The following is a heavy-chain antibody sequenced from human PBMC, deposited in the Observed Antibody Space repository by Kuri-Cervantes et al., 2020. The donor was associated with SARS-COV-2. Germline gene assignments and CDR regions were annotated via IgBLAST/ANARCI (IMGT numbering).Heavy chain of an antibody. CDR3: ARYFYYDSSGYYNAFDI. V-gene: IGHV4-31*03. CDR1: GGSISSGGYY. CDR2: IYYSGST. Sequence: SETLSLTCTVSGGSISSGGYYWSWIRQHPGKGLEWIGYIYYSGSTYYNPSLKSRVTISVDTSKNQFSLKLSSVTAADTAVYYCARYFYYDSSGYYNAFDIWGQGTMVTVSS. D-gene: IGHD3-22*01. J-gene: IGHJ3*02.